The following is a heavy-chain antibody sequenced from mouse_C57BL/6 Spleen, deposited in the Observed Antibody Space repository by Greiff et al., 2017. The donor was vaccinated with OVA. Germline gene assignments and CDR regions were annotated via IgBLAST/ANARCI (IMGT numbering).Heavy chain of an antibody. CDR2: INSDGGST. J-gene: IGHJ3*01. D-gene: IGHD2-1*01. Sequence: DVKLVESGGGLVQPGESLKLSCESHEYDFPSHDLSWVRTTPEKRLELVAAINSDGGSTDYPDTMEIRFIISRDNTKKTLYLQMSSLRSEDTAVYYCARDGNYSKFAYWGQGTLVTVSA. CDR3: ARDGNYSKFAY. V-gene: IGHV5-2*03. CDR1: EYDFPSHD.